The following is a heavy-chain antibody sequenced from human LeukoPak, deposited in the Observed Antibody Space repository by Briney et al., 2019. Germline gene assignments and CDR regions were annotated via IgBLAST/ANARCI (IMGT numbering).Heavy chain of an antibody. CDR3: ARGRAGNYYNHNDY. CDR2: ISGDGSIT. CDR1: GFTFSSYW. V-gene: IGHV3-74*01. Sequence: GGSLRLSCAASGFTFSSYWMHWVRQAPGMGLVWVSRISGDGSITAYADSVKGRFTISRDNAKNTLYLQMNSLRAEDTAVYYCARGRAGNYYNHNDYWGQGTLVTVSS. D-gene: IGHD3-10*01. J-gene: IGHJ4*01.